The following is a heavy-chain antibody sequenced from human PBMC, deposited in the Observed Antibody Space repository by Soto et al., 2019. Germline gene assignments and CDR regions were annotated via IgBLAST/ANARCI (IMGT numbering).Heavy chain of an antibody. Sequence: QVQLVQSGAELKKPGSSVKVSCKASGDTFSGYPINWVRQAPGEGLEWMGRIIPVFGTTNDAQRFEGRVTFTADASTNTAYMELRGLLSEDTAVYYCARDGGFGELKYWGPGTLVTVSS. D-gene: IGHD3-10*01. CDR1: GDTFSGYP. V-gene: IGHV1-69*18. CDR3: ARDGGFGELKY. J-gene: IGHJ4*02. CDR2: IIPVFGTT.